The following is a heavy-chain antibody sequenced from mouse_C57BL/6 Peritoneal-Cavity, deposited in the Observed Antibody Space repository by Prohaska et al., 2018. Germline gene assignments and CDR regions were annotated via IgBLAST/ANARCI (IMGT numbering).Heavy chain of an antibody. CDR2: ISRCSSTI. J-gene: IGHJ4*01. V-gene: IGHV5-17*01. CDR3: ASTTEYYAMDY. Sequence: EVQLVESGGGLVKPGGSLKLSCAASGFTFSDYGMHWVRQAPEKGLEWVAYISRCSSTIYYADTVKGRFTISRDNAKNTLFLQMTSLRSEDTAMYYCASTTEYYAMDYWGQGTSVTVSS. CDR1: GFTFSDYG. D-gene: IGHD1-1*01.